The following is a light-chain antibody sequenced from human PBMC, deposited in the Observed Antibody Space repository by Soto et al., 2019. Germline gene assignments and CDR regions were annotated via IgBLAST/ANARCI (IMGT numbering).Light chain of an antibody. Sequence: DIQMTQSPSSLSASVGDRVTITCRASQSISSYLNWYQQKPGKAPKLLIYAASSLQSGVPSRFSGSGSGTDFTLTISSLQPEDFATYFCQQTYNTPQTFGGGTKVDIK. CDR1: QSISSY. V-gene: IGKV1-39*01. CDR3: QQTYNTPQT. CDR2: AAS. J-gene: IGKJ4*01.